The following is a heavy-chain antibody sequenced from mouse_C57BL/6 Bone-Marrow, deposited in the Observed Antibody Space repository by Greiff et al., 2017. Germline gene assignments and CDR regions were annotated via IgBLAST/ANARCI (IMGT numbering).Heavy chain of an antibody. Sequence: QVQLQQPGPELVKPGASVKLSCKASGYTFTSYDINWVKQRPGQGLEWIGWIYPRDGSTNYNEQFKGKATLTVDTSSSTAYMELHSLTSEDSAVYFGAGTHYGSSFAYWGQGTLVTVSA. D-gene: IGHD1-1*01. CDR3: AGTHYGSSFAY. V-gene: IGHV1-85*01. J-gene: IGHJ3*01. CDR1: GYTFTSYD. CDR2: IYPRDGST.